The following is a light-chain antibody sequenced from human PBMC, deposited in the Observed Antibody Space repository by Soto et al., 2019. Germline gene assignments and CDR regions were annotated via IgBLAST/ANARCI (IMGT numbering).Light chain of an antibody. CDR2: DAS. CDR1: ESVGSF. Sequence: ETVLTQSPATLSLSPGERATLSCRASESVGSFLAWYRQKPGQAPRLLIFDASNRATGIPVRFSGSGSGTDFTLTISRLEPEDFAVYYCQQYGSSPFTFGPGTKVDIK. V-gene: IGKV3-20*01. J-gene: IGKJ3*01. CDR3: QQYGSSPFT.